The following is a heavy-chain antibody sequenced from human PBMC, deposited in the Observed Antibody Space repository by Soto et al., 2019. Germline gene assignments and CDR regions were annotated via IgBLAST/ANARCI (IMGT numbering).Heavy chain of an antibody. CDR3: VRGGGYDAFDH. V-gene: IGHV1-2*02. CDR2: IGPESGAT. D-gene: IGHD5-12*01. CDR1: GYTFTGHY. J-gene: IGHJ4*02. Sequence: ASVKVSCKASGYTFTGHYIHWVRQAPEQGPEWMGEIGPESGATRYAQRFQGRVTMTRDMSITTVYMELNNLSSVTAADMAVYYCVRGGGYDAFDHWGQGVPVTVSS.